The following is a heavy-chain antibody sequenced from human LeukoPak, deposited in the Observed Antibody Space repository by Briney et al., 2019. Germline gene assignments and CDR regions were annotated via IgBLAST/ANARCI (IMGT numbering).Heavy chain of an antibody. Sequence: SETLSLTCTVSGGSLTSGTYYWGWGRQPPGTGLEWVGSICDSGSSYYNPSLKSRVNISVDTSKHQFCLKLSSLTAADTAVYYCARHLARITYSPIPNCFDPWGQGTLVTVSS. CDR2: ICDSGSS. J-gene: IGHJ5*02. V-gene: IGHV4-39*01. CDR3: ARHLARITYSPIPNCFDP. CDR1: GGSLTSGTYY. D-gene: IGHD3-10*01.